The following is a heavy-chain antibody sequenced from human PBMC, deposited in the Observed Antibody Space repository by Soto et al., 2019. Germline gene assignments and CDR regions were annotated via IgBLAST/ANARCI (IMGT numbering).Heavy chain of an antibody. CDR1: GFTFSDYD. CDR3: ARMGHRPARPSY. CDR2: VSSSGPTM. V-gene: IGHV3-11*01. Sequence: QVQLAESGGGLVEPGGNLRISCAASGFTFSDYDMSWIRQSPGKGLAWVSFVSSSGPTMSFADSVKVRFTIPRDNAKNSRYLQMNCLRAEDTALYYCARMGHRPARPSYWGEGTPVTVSS. D-gene: IGHD6-6*01. J-gene: IGHJ4*02.